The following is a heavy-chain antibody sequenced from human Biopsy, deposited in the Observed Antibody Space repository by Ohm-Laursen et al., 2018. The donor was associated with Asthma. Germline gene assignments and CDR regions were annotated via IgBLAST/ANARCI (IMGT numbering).Heavy chain of an antibody. D-gene: IGHD1-7*01. CDR1: GYTFTSYY. CDR2: INPSGGST. J-gene: IGHJ4*02. CDR3: ARRGITGTTLDY. V-gene: IGHV1-46*01. Sequence: GASVKVSCKASGYTFTSYYMHWVRQAPGQGLEWMGIINPSGGSTSYAQKFQGRATMTRDTSTSTVYMELSSLRSEDTAVYYCARRGITGTTLDYWGQGTLVTVSS.